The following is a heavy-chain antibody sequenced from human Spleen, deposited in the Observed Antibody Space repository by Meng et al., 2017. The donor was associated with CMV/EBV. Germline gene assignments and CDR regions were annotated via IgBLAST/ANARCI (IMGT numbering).Heavy chain of an antibody. J-gene: IGHJ4*02. CDR2: IYGDGRT. V-gene: IGHV3-53*01. CDR3: ASGPFKN. CDR1: GFTFSSYW. Sequence: GESLKLSCAASGFTFSSYWMSWVRQAPGKGLEWVAGIYGDGRTYYADFVKGRFTISRDDSKNKVFLQMDSLRAEDSAVYSCASGPFKNWGQGTLVTVSS.